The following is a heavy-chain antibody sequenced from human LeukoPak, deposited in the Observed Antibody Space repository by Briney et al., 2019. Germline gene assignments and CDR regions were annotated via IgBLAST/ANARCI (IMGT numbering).Heavy chain of an antibody. D-gene: IGHD3/OR15-3a*01. CDR1: GYTFTTSS. CDR3: AREGTVYYYALDV. J-gene: IGHJ6*02. V-gene: IGHV1-3*01. CDR2: INDDNVNT. Sequence: ASVKVSCKASGYTFTTSSMHWVRQAPGQSVEGMGWINDDNVNTKYSQKFQGRVTITRDTSASTAYMELANLPSEDTGVYYCAREGTVYYYALDVWGQGTTVTVSS.